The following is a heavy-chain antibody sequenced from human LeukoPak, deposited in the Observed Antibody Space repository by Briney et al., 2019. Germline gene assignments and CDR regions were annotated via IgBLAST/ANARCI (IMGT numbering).Heavy chain of an antibody. CDR2: IFYSGST. D-gene: IGHD4/OR15-4a*01. J-gene: IGHJ3*01. Sequence: SETLSLTCTVSGGSISTHYWSWIRQPPGKGLEWIGYIFYSGSTNYDPSLRSRVTISQDTSKNQFSLKLTSVTAADTAVYFCARDRVGDYSAPLGAFDLWGQGTLVTVSS. CDR3: ARDRVGDYSAPLGAFDL. CDR1: GGSISTHY. V-gene: IGHV4-59*11.